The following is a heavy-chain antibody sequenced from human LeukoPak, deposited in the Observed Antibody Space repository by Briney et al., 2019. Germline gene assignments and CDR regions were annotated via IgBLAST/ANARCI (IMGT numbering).Heavy chain of an antibody. V-gene: IGHV1-18*01. J-gene: IGHJ4*02. CDR3: ARDTALAVTLDY. D-gene: IGHD4-17*01. CDR2: ISAYNGNT. Sequence: ASVKVSCKASCYTFTSYGLSWVRQAPGQGLEWMGWISAYNGNTNYAQKLQGRVTMTTDTSTSTAYMELRSLRSDDTAVYYCARDTALAVTLDYWGQGTLVTVSS. CDR1: CYTFTSYG.